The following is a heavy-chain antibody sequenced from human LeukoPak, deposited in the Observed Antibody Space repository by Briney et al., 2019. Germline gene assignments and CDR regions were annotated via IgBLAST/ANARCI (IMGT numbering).Heavy chain of an antibody. CDR1: GFTFTTYA. D-gene: IGHD6-19*01. CDR2: IGAGGAAT. J-gene: IGHJ6*02. V-gene: IGHV3-23*01. Sequence: GGSLRLSCAASGFTFTTYAMTWVRQAPGKGLEWVSSIGAGGAATFYSGSVKGRFTISRDNSMNTLYLQMNSLRADDTAVYYCGRPTKFWLIRGDGVDVWGQGTTVTVS. CDR3: GRPTKFWLIRGDGVDV.